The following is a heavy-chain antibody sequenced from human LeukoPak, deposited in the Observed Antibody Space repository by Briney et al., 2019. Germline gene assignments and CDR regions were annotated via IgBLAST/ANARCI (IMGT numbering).Heavy chain of an antibody. J-gene: IGHJ5*02. V-gene: IGHV3-7*01. CDR1: GFTFSSYW. D-gene: IGHD6-19*01. Sequence: GGSPRLSCAASGFTFSSYWMSWVRQAPGKGLEWVANIKQDGSEKYYVDSVKGRFTISRDNAKNSLYLQMNSLRAEDTAVYYCASRIAVAGYNWFDPWGQGTLVTVSS. CDR2: IKQDGSEK. CDR3: ASRIAVAGYNWFDP.